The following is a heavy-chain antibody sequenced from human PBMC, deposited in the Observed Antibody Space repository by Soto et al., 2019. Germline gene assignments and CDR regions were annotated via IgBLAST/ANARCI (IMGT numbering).Heavy chain of an antibody. CDR1: GFTFTSFA. J-gene: IGHJ4*02. Sequence: GGSLRLSCTASGFTFTSFAIHWVRQVPGKGLEWVSAIGTTGDTYYAGSVKGRFTISRENAKNSLYLQMNSLRAGDTAIYFCARAIGPTLFDYWGQGTLVTVSS. CDR3: ARAIGPTLFDY. V-gene: IGHV3-13*04. CDR2: IGTTGDT. D-gene: IGHD3-22*01.